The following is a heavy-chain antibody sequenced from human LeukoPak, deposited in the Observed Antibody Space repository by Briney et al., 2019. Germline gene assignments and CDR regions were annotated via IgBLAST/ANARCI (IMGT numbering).Heavy chain of an antibody. J-gene: IGHJ3*02. CDR1: GFTFSSYW. Sequence: GGSLRLSCAASGFTFSSYWMSWVRQAPGKGLEWVANIKQDGSEKYYVDSVKGRFTISRDNAKNSLYLQTNSLRAEDTAVYYCARVLWFGELLGLGAFDIWGQGTMVTVSS. CDR3: ARVLWFGELLGLGAFDI. V-gene: IGHV3-7*04. D-gene: IGHD3-10*01. CDR2: IKQDGSEK.